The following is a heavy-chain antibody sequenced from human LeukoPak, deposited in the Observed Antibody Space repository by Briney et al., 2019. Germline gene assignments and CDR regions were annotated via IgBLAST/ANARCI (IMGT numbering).Heavy chain of an antibody. CDR3: ASLGSGGVFDY. J-gene: IGHJ4*02. V-gene: IGHV4-59*01. Sequence: KTSETLSLTCTVSGGSISSYYWSWIRQPPGKGLKWIGYIYYSGSTNYNPSLKSRVTISVDTSKNQFSLKLSSVTAADTAVYYCASLGSGGVFDYWGQGTLVTVSS. CDR2: IYYSGST. D-gene: IGHD3-10*01. CDR1: GGSISSYY.